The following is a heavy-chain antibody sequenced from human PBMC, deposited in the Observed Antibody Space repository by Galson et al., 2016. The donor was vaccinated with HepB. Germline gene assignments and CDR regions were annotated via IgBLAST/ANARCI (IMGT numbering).Heavy chain of an antibody. CDR1: GYTFTSYA. CDR2: INAGNGNT. Sequence: SVKVSCKASGYTFTSYAMHWVRQAPGQRLEWMGWINAGNGNTKYSQKFQGRVTITRDTSASTAYMELSSLRSEDTAVYYCARVPFRISMIVVVPTQGPFDYWGQGTLVTVFS. J-gene: IGHJ4*02. V-gene: IGHV1-3*01. CDR3: ARVPFRISMIVVVPTQGPFDY. D-gene: IGHD3-22*01.